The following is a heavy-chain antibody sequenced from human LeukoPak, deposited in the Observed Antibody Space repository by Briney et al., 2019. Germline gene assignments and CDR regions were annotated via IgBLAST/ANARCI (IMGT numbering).Heavy chain of an antibody. CDR3: ATDRHRDSGSSPYFDY. CDR1: GYTLTELS. CDR2: FDPEDGET. D-gene: IGHD1-26*01. V-gene: IGHV1-24*01. Sequence: ASVKVSCKVSGYTLTELSMHCVRQAPGKGLEWMGGFDPEDGETIYAQKFQGRVTMTEDTSTDTAYMELSSLRSEDTAVYYCATDRHRDSGSSPYFDYWGQGTLVTVSS. J-gene: IGHJ4*02.